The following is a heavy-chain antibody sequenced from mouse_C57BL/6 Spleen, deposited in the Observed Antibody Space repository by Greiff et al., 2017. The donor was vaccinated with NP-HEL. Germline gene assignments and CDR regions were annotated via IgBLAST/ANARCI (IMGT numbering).Heavy chain of an antibody. CDR3: ARSGYGSSPLGYYFDY. CDR1: GYAFSRYW. J-gene: IGHJ2*01. CDR2: IYPGDGDT. Sequence: QVQLQQSGAELVKPGASVKISCKASGYAFSRYWMNWVKQRPGTGLEWIGQIYPGDGDTNYNGKFKGKATLTADKSSSTAYMQLSSLTSEDSAVYFCARSGYGSSPLGYYFDYWGQGTTLTVSS. D-gene: IGHD1-1*01. V-gene: IGHV1-80*01.